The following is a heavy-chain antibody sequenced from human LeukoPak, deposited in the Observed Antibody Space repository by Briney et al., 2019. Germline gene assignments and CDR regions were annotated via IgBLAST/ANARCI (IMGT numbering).Heavy chain of an antibody. V-gene: IGHV3-21*01. CDR1: GFTFSSYH. Sequence: GGSLRLSCEVSGFTFSSYHMNWVRQAPGKGLEWVSSIGSSGSYIYYADSLTGRFTISIDNAKNSLYPQMNSLRAEDTAMYYCARRATTERGHSYGLDFWGQGTLVTVSS. CDR3: ARRATTERGHSYGLDF. J-gene: IGHJ4*02. D-gene: IGHD5-18*01. CDR2: IGSSGSYI.